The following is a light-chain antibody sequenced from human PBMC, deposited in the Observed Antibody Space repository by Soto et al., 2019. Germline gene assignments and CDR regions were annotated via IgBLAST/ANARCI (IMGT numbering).Light chain of an antibody. CDR3: ASYAGGKVL. J-gene: IGLJ2*01. V-gene: IGLV2-8*01. CDR1: SSDVGGYNY. CDR2: EVS. Sequence: QSALTQPPSASGSPGQSVTISCTGTSSDVGGYNYVSWYQQHPGKAPKLMISEVSKRPSGVPDRFSGSKSGNTASLTVSGLQAEDEADYYCASYAGGKVLFGGGTKVTVL.